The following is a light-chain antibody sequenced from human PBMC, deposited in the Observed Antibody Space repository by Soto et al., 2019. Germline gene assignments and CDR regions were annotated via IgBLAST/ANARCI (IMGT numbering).Light chain of an antibody. CDR2: DVS. CDR1: SSDVGSYNS. V-gene: IGLV2-14*03. CDR3: SSFTSISSYV. J-gene: IGLJ1*01. Sequence: QSVLAQPASVSGSPGQSITISCTGTSSDVGSYNSVSWYQQYPGKAPTLMIHDVSNRPSGVSNRFSGSKSGNTASLTISGLQAEDEADYYCSSFTSISSYVFGSGTKVTVL.